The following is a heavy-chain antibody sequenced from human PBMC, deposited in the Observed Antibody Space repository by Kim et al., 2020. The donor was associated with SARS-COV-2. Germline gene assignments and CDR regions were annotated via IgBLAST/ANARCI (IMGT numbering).Heavy chain of an antibody. D-gene: IGHD6-13*01. CDR2: A. Sequence: ANYAQKFQGRVTITADESTSTAYMELSSLRSEDTAVYYCARGGVAAFFDYWGQGTLVTVSS. V-gene: IGHV1-69*01. J-gene: IGHJ4*02. CDR3: ARGGVAAFFDY.